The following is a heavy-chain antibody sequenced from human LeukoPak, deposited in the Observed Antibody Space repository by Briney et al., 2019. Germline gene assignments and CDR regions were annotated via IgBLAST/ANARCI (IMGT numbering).Heavy chain of an antibody. J-gene: IGHJ4*02. V-gene: IGHV3-30-3*01. CDR1: GFTFSSYA. CDR3: AREGFTEDTPLALDY. D-gene: IGHD5-18*01. Sequence: GKSLRLSCAASGFTFSSYAMHRVRPAPGKGLEWEALILYDGSNKYYADSEKGRFTISRDNSKNPLYVQMTSLRAEDTAVYYCAREGFTEDTPLALDYWGQGTLVTVSS. CDR2: ILYDGSNK.